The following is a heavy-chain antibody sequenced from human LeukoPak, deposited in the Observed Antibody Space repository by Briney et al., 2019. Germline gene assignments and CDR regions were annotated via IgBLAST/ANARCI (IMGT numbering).Heavy chain of an antibody. CDR2: INPNSGFA. J-gene: IGHJ4*02. CDR1: GYTFTGYY. V-gene: IGHV1-2*02. Sequence: ASVKVSCKASGYTFTGYYIHWVRQAPGQGLQWMGWINPNSGFAHYPQNFQGRLTMTRDTSISTVYMELSRLRSDDTAVYYCARGQQWLEAFDYWGLGTLVTVSS. CDR3: ARGQQWLEAFDY. D-gene: IGHD6-19*01.